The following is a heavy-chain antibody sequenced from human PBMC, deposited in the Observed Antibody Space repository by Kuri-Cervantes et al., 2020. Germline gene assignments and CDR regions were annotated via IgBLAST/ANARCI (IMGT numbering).Heavy chain of an antibody. V-gene: IGHV3-21*01. Sequence: GESLITYWAASGLTFSSYSMNLVRQAPGKGLGWVSSISSSSSYIYYADSVKGRFTISRDNAKNSLYLQMNSLRAEDTAVYYCARVPWYSSSWYLDYWGQGTLVTVSS. D-gene: IGHD6-13*01. CDR3: ARVPWYSSSWYLDY. CDR1: GLTFSSYS. J-gene: IGHJ4*02. CDR2: ISSSSSYI.